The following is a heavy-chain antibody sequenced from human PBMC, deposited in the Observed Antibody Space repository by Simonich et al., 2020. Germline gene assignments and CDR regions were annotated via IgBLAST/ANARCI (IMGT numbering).Heavy chain of an antibody. D-gene: IGHD1-1*01. V-gene: IGHV1-2*02. J-gene: IGHJ4*02. Sequence: QVQLVQSGAEVKKPGASVKVSCKASGYTFTGYYMHWVRQAPGQGLEWRGWINPKSGGTTYAQKFQGRVTMTRDTSISTAYMELSRLRSDDTAVYYCASSKRGYNWNDFDYWGQGTLVTVSS. CDR2: INPKSGGT. CDR1: GYTFTGYY. CDR3: ASSKRGYNWNDFDY.